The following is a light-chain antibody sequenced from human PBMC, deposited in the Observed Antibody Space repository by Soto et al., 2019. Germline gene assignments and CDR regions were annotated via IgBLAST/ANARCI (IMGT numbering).Light chain of an antibody. CDR2: DAY. J-gene: IGKJ1*01. CDR1: EKVASNY. CDR3: QQYAISPWT. V-gene: IGKV3-20*01. Sequence: IVLTQSPGTLSLSPGERATLSCRASEKVASNYLAWYQQNPGQAPRLLIFDAYSRATDIPDRFSGSESGTYFTLIISRLEPEDFAVYHCQQYAISPWTFGQGTKVEVK.